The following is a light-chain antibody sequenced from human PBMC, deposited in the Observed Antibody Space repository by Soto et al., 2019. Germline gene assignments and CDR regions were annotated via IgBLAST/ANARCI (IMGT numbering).Light chain of an antibody. CDR3: QHYGTSLTWT. J-gene: IGKJ1*01. V-gene: IGKV3-20*01. CDR1: QSVSSSY. Sequence: EIVITQSPGTLSLSQGERATLSCRASQSVSSSYLAWYQQKPGQAPRLLIYGASSRATGIPDRFSGSGSGTDFTLTISRLDPEDFAVYYCQHYGTSLTWTFGQGTKVDIK. CDR2: GAS.